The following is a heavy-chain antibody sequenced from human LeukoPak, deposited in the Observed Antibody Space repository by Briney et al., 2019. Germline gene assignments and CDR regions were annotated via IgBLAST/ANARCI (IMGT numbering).Heavy chain of an antibody. CDR2: IYYSGST. Sequence: SETLSLTCTVSGGSISSYYWSWIRQPPGKGLEWIGHIYYSGSTNYNPSLKSRVTISVDTSKNQFSLKLSSVTAADTAVYYCARQSYYDSSGYYYNYYYYGMDVWGQGTTVTVSS. V-gene: IGHV4-59*01. CDR3: ARQSYYDSSGYYYNYYYYGMDV. D-gene: IGHD3-22*01. CDR1: GGSISSYY. J-gene: IGHJ6*02.